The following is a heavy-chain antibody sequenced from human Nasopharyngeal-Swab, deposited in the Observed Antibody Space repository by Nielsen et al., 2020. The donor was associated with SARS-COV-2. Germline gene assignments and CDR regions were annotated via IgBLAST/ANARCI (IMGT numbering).Heavy chain of an antibody. D-gene: IGHD6-19*01. Sequence: GGSLRLSCAASGFTFSTYSMIWVRQAPAKGLEWVSCISSSVSYIYYADSVKGRFTISRDNAKNALYLQMSSLRAEDTAVYYCARLPSAWGRRDFDYWGQGTLVTVSS. V-gene: IGHV3-21*06. CDR3: ARLPSAWGRRDFDY. CDR1: GFTFSTYS. CDR2: ISSSVSYI. J-gene: IGHJ4*02.